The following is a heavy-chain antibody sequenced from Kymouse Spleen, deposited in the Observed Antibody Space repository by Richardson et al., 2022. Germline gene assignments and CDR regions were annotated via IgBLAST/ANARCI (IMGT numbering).Heavy chain of an antibody. V-gene: IGHV3-33*01. D-gene: IGHD3-10*01. CDR2: IWYDGSNK. CDR1: GFTFSSYG. CDR3: ARDRITMVRGVGDFDY. Sequence: QVQLVESGGGVVQPGRSLRLSCAASGFTFSSYGMHWVRQAPGKGLEWVAVIWYDGSNKYYADSVKGRFTISRDNSKNTLYLQMNSLRAEDTAVYYCARDRITMVRGVGDFDYWGQGTLVTVSS. J-gene: IGHJ4*02.